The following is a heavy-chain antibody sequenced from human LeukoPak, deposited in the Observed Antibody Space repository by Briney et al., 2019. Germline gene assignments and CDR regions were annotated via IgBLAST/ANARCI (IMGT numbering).Heavy chain of an antibody. D-gene: IGHD2-8*01. CDR1: EFTFSSYG. V-gene: IGHV3-64*01. CDR3: ARSGYCTNGVCPELYYFDY. J-gene: IGHJ4*02. Sequence: GGSLRLSCVASEFTFSSYGMHWVRQAPGKGLKYVSAISSNGGSTYYANSVKGRFTISRDNSKNTLYLQMGSLRAEDMAVYYCARSGYCTNGVCPELYYFDYWGQGTLVTVSS. CDR2: ISSNGGST.